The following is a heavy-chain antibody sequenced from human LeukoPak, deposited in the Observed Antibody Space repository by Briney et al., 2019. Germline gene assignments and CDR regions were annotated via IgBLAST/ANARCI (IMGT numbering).Heavy chain of an antibody. CDR1: GGSFSGYY. CDR2: IYYSGST. Sequence: PSETLSLTCAVYGGSFSGYYWSWIRQPPGKGLEWIGYIYYSGSTNYNPSLKSRVTISVDTSKNQFSLKLSSVTAADTAVYYCAREPSPYYDFWSGYYYYYGMDVWGQGTTVTVTS. V-gene: IGHV4-59*01. D-gene: IGHD3-3*01. CDR3: AREPSPYYDFWSGYYYYYGMDV. J-gene: IGHJ6*02.